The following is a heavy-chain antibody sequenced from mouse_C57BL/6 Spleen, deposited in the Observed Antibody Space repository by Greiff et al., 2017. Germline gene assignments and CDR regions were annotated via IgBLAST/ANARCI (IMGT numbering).Heavy chain of an antibody. V-gene: IGHV3-6*01. CDR3: ARETFFAY. CDR1: GYSITSGYY. CDR2: ISYDGSN. Sequence: EVKLQESGPGLVKPSQSLSLTCSVTGYSITSGYYWNWIRQFPGNKLEWMGYISYDGSNNYNPSLKNRISITRDTSKNQFFLKLNSVTTEDTATYYCARETFFAYWGQGTLVTVSA. J-gene: IGHJ3*01.